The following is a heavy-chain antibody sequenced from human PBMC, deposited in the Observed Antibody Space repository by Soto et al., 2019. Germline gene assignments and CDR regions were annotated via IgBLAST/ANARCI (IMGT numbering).Heavy chain of an antibody. J-gene: IGHJ6*02. Sequence: QMQLVQSGPEVKKPGTSVKVSCRASGFDFISSGIPWVRQARGQRLEWIGWIVVYSGQTHYEQKFQDRITITRDTSTGTAYIEMTSRSSEDTAVYYCSSDRPDTAIGWVVWGQGTTVTVSS. CDR2: IVVYSGQT. V-gene: IGHV1-58*02. D-gene: IGHD1-26*01. CDR1: GFDFISSG. CDR3: SSDRPDTAIGWVV.